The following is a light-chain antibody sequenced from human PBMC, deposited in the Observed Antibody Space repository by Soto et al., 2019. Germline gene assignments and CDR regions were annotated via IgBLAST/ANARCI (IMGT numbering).Light chain of an antibody. CDR3: SSYAGSNNHWV. J-gene: IGLJ3*02. CDR2: EVS. CDR1: SSDVGGYNY. Sequence: QSALTQPPSASGSPGQSVTISCTGTSSDVGGYNYVSWYQQHPGKAPKLMIYEVSKRPSGVPDRFSGHKSGNTASLTVSGLQAEDEADYYCSSYAGSNNHWVFGGGTKVTVL. V-gene: IGLV2-8*01.